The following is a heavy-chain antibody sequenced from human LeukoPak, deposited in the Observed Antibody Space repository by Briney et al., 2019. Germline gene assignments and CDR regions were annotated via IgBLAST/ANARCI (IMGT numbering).Heavy chain of an antibody. CDR3: ARDSYYDSSGFTFDI. V-gene: IGHV3-7*01. CDR2: INQYGSEK. D-gene: IGHD3-22*01. CDR1: GFTFSTYW. Sequence: HAGGSLRLCCAASGFTFSTYWMSWVRQAPGKGLEWVANINQYGSEKYFVDSVKGRFTISRDNAKNSLYLQMNSLRAEDTAVYYCARDSYYDSSGFTFDIWGQGTMVTVSS. J-gene: IGHJ3*02.